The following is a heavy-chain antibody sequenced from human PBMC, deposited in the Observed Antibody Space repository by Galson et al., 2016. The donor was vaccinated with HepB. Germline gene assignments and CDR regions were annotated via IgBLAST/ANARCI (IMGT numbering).Heavy chain of an antibody. D-gene: IGHD6-19*01. CDR2: ISYDGTYQ. CDR1: GYRFSGQA. V-gene: IGHV3-30*04. J-gene: IGHJ4*02. Sequence: SLRLSCAASGYRFSGQAMHWVRQAPGKGLEWVAVISYDGTYQLYADSVRGRFTISRDNFNNTLYLQMNSLRAEDTAVYYCAREGAEMAVAGTAFDYWGQGTLVTVSS. CDR3: AREGAEMAVAGTAFDY.